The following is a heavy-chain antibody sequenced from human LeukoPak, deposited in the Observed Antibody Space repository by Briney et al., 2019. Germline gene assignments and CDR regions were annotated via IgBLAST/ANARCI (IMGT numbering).Heavy chain of an antibody. J-gene: IGHJ5*02. CDR3: AQIPGQKYYYGSGSLDP. CDR1: GYTFTSYG. D-gene: IGHD3-10*01. V-gene: IGHV1-18*01. CDR2: ISAYNGNT. Sequence: ASVKVSCKASGYTFTSYGISWVRQAPGQGLEWMGWISAYNGNTNYAQKLRGRVTMTTDTSTSTAYMELRSLRSDDTAVYYCAQIPGQKYYYGSGSLDPWGQGTLVTVSS.